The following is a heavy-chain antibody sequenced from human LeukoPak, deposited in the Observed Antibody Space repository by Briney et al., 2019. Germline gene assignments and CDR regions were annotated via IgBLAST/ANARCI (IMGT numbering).Heavy chain of an antibody. Sequence: PAGSLRLSCAASGFTFSDYYMSWIRQAPGKGREWVSYISSSGSTIYYADSGKGRFTISRDNAKNSLYLQMNSLRAEDTAVYYCAREIAAADTIDYWGQGTLVTVSS. D-gene: IGHD6-13*01. CDR1: GFTFSDYY. CDR2: ISSSGSTI. J-gene: IGHJ4*02. CDR3: AREIAAADTIDY. V-gene: IGHV3-11*04.